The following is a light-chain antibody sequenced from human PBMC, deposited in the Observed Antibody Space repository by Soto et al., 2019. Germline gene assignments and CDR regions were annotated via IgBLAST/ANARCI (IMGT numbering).Light chain of an antibody. V-gene: IGLV2-14*03. Sequence: QSVLTQPASVSGSPGQSLTISCTGTSSDVGGYNYVSWHQHHPGKAPKLMIYDVSNRPSGVSNRFSGSKSGNTASLTISGLQAEDEADYYCSSYASSSPPVIFGGGTQLTVL. CDR3: SSYASSSPPVI. CDR1: SSDVGGYNY. J-gene: IGLJ2*01. CDR2: DVS.